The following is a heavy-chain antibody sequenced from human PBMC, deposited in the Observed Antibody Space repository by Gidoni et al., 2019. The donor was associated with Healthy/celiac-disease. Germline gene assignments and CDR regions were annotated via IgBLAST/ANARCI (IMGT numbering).Heavy chain of an antibody. J-gene: IGHJ4*02. CDR1: GFSLSTSGMC. Sequence: QVTLRESGPALVKPTQTLTLTCTFSGFSLSTSGMCVSWIRQPPGKALEWLARIDWDDDKYYSTSLKTRLTISKDTSKNQVVLTMTNMDPVDTATYYCARNTFNWGGYYFDYWGQGTLVTVSS. V-gene: IGHV2-70*15. CDR2: IDWDDDK. D-gene: IGHD7-27*01. CDR3: ARNTFNWGGYYFDY.